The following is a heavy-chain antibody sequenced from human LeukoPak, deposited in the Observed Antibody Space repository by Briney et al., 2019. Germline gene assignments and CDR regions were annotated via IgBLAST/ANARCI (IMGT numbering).Heavy chain of an antibody. J-gene: IGHJ4*02. D-gene: IGHD6-13*01. CDR3: ARDGLPAAGSFHDY. V-gene: IGHV3-7*01. CDR2: IKQDGSAK. CDR1: GFTFNRFA. Sequence: TGRSLRLSCAASGFTFNRFAMHWVRQAPGKGLEWVANIKQDGSAKYSVDSVKGRFTISRDNAKNSLYLQMNSLRAEDTAVYYCARDGLPAAGSFHDYWGQGTLVTVSS.